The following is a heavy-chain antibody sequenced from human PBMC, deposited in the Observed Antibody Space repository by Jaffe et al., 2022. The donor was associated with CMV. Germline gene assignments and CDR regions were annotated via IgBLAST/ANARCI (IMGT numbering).Heavy chain of an antibody. CDR2: FYYSGNT. J-gene: IGHJ3*02. Sequence: QLQLQESGPRLVKPSATLSLTCTVSGGSITTSASYWGWIRQPPGKGLEWIGSFYYSGNTYYNPSLKSRVTISVDTSNNHFSLTLTSVTAADAAVYYCARHSPPSTTYPWKWQVVGVPGRDRNPNDAFDIWGQGTMVTVSS. CDR3: ARHSPPSTTYPWKWQVVGVPGRDRNPNDAFDI. D-gene: IGHD1-26*01. V-gene: IGHV4-39*01. CDR1: GGSITTSASY.